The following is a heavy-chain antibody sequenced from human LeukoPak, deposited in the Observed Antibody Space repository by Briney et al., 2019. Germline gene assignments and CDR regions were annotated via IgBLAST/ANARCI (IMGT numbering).Heavy chain of an antibody. CDR3: ARGVVRGVIISNYYYYYGMDV. CDR1: GFTFSDYY. CDR2: IKQDGSEK. D-gene: IGHD3-10*01. J-gene: IGHJ6*04. Sequence: GGSLRLSCAASGFTFSDYYMSWIRQAPGKGLEWVANIKQDGSEKYYVDSVKGRFTISRDNAKNSLYLQMNSLRAEDTAVYYCARGVVRGVIISNYYYYYGMDVWGKGTTVTVSS. V-gene: IGHV3-7*03.